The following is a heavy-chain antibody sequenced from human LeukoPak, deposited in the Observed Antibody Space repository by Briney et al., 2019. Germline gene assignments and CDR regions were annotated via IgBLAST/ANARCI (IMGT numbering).Heavy chain of an antibody. J-gene: IGHJ5*02. V-gene: IGHV1-69*13. CDR1: GYTFTSYG. CDR3: ARVFGGLQGWFDP. CDR2: IIPIFGTA. Sequence: ASVKVSCKASGYTFTSYGISWVRQAPGQGLEWMGGIIPIFGTANYAQKFQGRVTITADESTSTAYMELSSLRSEDTAVYYCARVFGGLQGWFDPWGQGTLVTVSS. D-gene: IGHD5-24*01.